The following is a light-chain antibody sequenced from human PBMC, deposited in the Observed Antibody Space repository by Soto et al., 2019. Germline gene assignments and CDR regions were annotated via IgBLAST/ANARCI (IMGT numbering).Light chain of an antibody. V-gene: IGLV4-60*03. CDR2: LGGSGSY. Sequence: QTVVTQSSSASASLGSSVKLTCTLSSGHSSYIIAWHQQQPGKAPRYLMKLGGSGSYDKGSGVPDRFSASSSGADRYLTISTLQSEDAADYYCETWASNTRVFCGGTKLTVL. CDR1: SGHSSYI. J-gene: IGLJ3*02. CDR3: ETWASNTRV.